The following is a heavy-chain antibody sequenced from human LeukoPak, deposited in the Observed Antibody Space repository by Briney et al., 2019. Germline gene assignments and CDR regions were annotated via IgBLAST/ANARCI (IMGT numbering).Heavy chain of an antibody. CDR1: GFTFSSYA. V-gene: IGHV3-48*04. J-gene: IGHJ4*02. CDR2: ISSSGSTI. D-gene: IGHD2-21*01. Sequence: GGSLRLSCAASGFTFSSYATSWVRQAPGKGLEWVSYISSSGSTIYYADSVKGRFTISRDNAKNSLYLQMNSLRAEDTAVYYCASGAYCGGDCYLHPHNYWGQGTLVTVSS. CDR3: ASGAYCGGDCYLHPHNY.